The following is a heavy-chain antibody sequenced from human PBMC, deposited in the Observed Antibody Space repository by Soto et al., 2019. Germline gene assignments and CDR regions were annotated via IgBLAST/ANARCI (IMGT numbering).Heavy chain of an antibody. J-gene: IGHJ5*02. CDR1: GGTFSSYA. Sequence: ASVKVSCKASGGTFSSYAISWVRQAPGQGLEWMGGIIPIFGTANYAQKFQGRVTITADESTSTAYMELSSLRSEDTAVYYCASGGIAAAGTLDNWFDPWGQGTLVTVSS. V-gene: IGHV1-69*13. D-gene: IGHD6-13*01. CDR3: ASGGIAAAGTLDNWFDP. CDR2: IIPIFGTA.